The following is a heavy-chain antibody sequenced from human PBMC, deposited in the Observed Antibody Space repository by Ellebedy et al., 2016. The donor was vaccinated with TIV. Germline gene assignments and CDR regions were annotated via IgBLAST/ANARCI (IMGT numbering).Heavy chain of an antibody. J-gene: IGHJ4*02. CDR1: GFTFGEYS. D-gene: IGHD1-26*01. Sequence: GESLKISXAASGFTFGEYSMSCFRLAPGKGREWVAFIRSQTCGGTTQYAASVKDRFTISRDDSKSIAYLQMESLKSEDTAVYYCTKYSGSTFWGQGTLVTVSS. CDR3: TKYSGSTF. CDR2: IRSQTCGGTT. V-gene: IGHV3-49*03.